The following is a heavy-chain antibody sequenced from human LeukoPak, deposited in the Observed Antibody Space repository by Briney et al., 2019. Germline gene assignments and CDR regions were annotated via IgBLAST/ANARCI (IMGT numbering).Heavy chain of an antibody. CDR1: GFTFSSYS. Sequence: GGSLRLSCAASGFTFSSYSMNWVRQAPGKGLEWVSSISSSSSYIYYADSVKGRFTISRDNAKNSLYLQMNSLRAEDTAVYYCARGGEYSGVFEFDYWGQGTLVTVSS. V-gene: IGHV3-21*01. D-gene: IGHD4-23*01. CDR2: ISSSSSYI. CDR3: ARGGEYSGVFEFDY. J-gene: IGHJ4*02.